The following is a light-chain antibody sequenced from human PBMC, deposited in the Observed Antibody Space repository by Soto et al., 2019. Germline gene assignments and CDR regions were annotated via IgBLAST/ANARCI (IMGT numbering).Light chain of an antibody. CDR3: QSYDSSLSAFYF. J-gene: IGLJ1*01. CDR1: SSNIGAGFD. Sequence: QSVLTQPPSVSGAPGQRVTISCTGSSSNIGAGFDVHWYQQLPGTAPKLLIYGNNNRPSGVPDRFSGSKSGTSASLAITGLQAEDEPDYYCQSYDSSLSAFYFFGTGTKLTVL. CDR2: GNN. V-gene: IGLV1-40*01.